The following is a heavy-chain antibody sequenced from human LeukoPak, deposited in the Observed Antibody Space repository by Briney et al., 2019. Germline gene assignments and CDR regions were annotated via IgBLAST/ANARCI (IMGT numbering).Heavy chain of an antibody. Sequence: GGSLRLSCTASGFASSVYAMTWLRQPPGKGLEWVSFVSSTSTYIYYADSVKGRFTTSRDNAKNSLYLQMNSLRAEDTAMYYCARDPRDYGVNEGSGWGQGTLVTVSS. CDR1: GFASSVYA. D-gene: IGHD4-17*01. CDR3: ARDPRDYGVNEGSG. CDR2: VSSTSTYI. J-gene: IGHJ4*02. V-gene: IGHV3-21*01.